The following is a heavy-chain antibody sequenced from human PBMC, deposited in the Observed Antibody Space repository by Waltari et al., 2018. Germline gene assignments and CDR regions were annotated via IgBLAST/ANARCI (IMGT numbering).Heavy chain of an antibody. V-gene: IGHV4-34*02. CDR1: GGSFSGYY. J-gene: IGHJ6*02. Sequence: QVQLQQWVAGLLQPLETLSLSCAVSGGSFSGYYWAWTRPPPGKGLEWIGEINNAGNTNYSPSLRGRVTLFVDTSKSQFSLKVHSVTAADTAVYYCARLEDCTGPGGNCYSGDSFAMDVWGQGTTVTVSS. CDR3: ARLEDCTGPGGNCYSGDSFAMDV. D-gene: IGHD2-8*02. CDR2: INNAGNT.